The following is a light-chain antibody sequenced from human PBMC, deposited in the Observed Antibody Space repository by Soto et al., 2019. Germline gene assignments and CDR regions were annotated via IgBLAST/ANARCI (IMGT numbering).Light chain of an antibody. Sequence: EIVMTQSPATLSVSPVERATLSCRASQSVSSNLAWYQQKPGQAPRLLIYGASTRATGIPARFSGSGSGTEFTLTISSLQSEDFAVYYCQQYNNWPPKFGQGTRLEIK. CDR3: QQYNNWPPK. J-gene: IGKJ5*01. V-gene: IGKV3-15*01. CDR1: QSVSSN. CDR2: GAS.